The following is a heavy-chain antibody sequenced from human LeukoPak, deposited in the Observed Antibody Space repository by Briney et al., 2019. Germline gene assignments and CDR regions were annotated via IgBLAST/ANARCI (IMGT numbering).Heavy chain of an antibody. J-gene: IGHJ6*02. V-gene: IGHV4-34*01. CDR3: ARDGVRGAGYYGMDV. D-gene: IGHD1-26*01. CDR1: GGSFSGYY. Sequence: PSETLSLTCAVYGGSFSGYYWSWIRQPPGKGLEWIGEINHSGSTNYNPSLKSRVTISVDTSKNQFSLKLSSVTAADTAVCYCARDGVRGAGYYGMDVWGQGTTVTVSS. CDR2: INHSGST.